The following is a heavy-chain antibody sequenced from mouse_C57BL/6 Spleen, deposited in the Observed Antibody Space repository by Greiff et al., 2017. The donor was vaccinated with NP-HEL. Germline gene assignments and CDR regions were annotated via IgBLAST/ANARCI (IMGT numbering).Heavy chain of an antibody. Sequence: QVQLQQPGAELVRPGSSVKLSCKASGYTFTSYWIHWVKQRPIQGLEWIGNIDPSYSETHYNQKFKDKATLTVDKSSSTAYMQVSRLTAEEAAVYYCARVGGVWYCDVWGTGTTVTVAS. J-gene: IGHJ1*03. CDR1: GYTFTSYW. CDR2: IDPSYSET. D-gene: IGHD4-1*01. CDR3: ARVGGVWYCDV. V-gene: IGHV1-52*01.